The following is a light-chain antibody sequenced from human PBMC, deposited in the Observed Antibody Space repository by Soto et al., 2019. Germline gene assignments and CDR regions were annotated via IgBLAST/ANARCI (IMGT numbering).Light chain of an antibody. CDR1: SGGIASNY. Sequence: NFMLTQPHSVSESPGKTVTISCTRSSGGIASNYVQWYQQRPGSAPTTVIYKNNQRPSGVPARFSGSTDGSSNSASLTISGLQIEDEADYYCQSFDADFVIFGGGTKVTVL. J-gene: IGLJ2*01. CDR2: KNN. V-gene: IGLV6-57*04. CDR3: QSFDADFVI.